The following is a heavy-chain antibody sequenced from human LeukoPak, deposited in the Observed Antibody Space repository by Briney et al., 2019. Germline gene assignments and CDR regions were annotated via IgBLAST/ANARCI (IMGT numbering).Heavy chain of an antibody. CDR2: ISNSGST. CDR3: VRLQPNTGEWAFDI. Sequence: SETLSLTCTVSGGSISSYYWSWIRQPPGEGLEWIGYISNSGSTNYNPSLKSRVTISVDASKNQLSLKLSYVTAADTAVYHCVRLQPNTGEWAFDIWGQGTMVSVS. D-gene: IGHD1-1*01. CDR1: GGSISSYY. J-gene: IGHJ3*02. V-gene: IGHV4-59*01.